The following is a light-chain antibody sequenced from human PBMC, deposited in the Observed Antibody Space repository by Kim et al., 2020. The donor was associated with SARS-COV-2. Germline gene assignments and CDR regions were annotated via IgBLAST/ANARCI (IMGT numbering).Light chain of an antibody. CDR3: AAWDDSLGGPV. J-gene: IGLJ3*02. Sequence: QSVLTQPPSASGAPGQRVTISCSGDTSNIGSRPVNWYQQFPGTAPKLLMYSDNQRPSGVPDRFSGSKSGTSASLAISGLQFEDEADYYCAAWDDSLGGPVFGGGTQLTVL. CDR1: TSNIGSRP. V-gene: IGLV1-44*01. CDR2: SDN.